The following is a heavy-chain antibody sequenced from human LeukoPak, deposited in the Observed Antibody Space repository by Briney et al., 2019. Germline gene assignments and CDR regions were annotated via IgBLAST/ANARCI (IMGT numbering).Heavy chain of an antibody. CDR2: TYYSGST. Sequence: SETLSLTCTVSGGSISSYYWSWIRQPPGKGLEWIGYTYYSGSTNYNPSLKSRVTISVDTSKNQFSLKLSSVTAADTAVYYCASYTHSSGYWYYWGQGTLVTVSS. CDR1: GGSISSYY. V-gene: IGHV4-59*08. CDR3: ASYTHSSGYWYY. J-gene: IGHJ4*02. D-gene: IGHD3-22*01.